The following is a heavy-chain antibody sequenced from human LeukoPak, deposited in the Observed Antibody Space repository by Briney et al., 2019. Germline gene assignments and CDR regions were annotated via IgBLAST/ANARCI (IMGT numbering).Heavy chain of an antibody. V-gene: IGHV3-21*04. J-gene: IGHJ6*02. CDR1: GFTFSSYS. D-gene: IGHD6-13*01. Sequence: GGSLRLSCAASGFTFSSYSMNWVRQAPGKGLEWVSSISSSSSYIYYADSVKGRFTISRDNAKNSLYLQMNSLRAEDTALYYCAKDRVSSSWYASDYYYGMDVWGQGTTVTVSS. CDR3: AKDRVSSSWYASDYYYGMDV. CDR2: ISSSSSYI.